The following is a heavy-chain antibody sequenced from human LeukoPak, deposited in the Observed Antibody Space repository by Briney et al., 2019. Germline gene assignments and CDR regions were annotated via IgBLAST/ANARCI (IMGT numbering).Heavy chain of an antibody. CDR3: ARECPNWFDP. V-gene: IGHV4-34*01. CDR1: GFTVSSNY. CDR2: INHSGST. D-gene: IGHD2-2*01. J-gene: IGHJ5*02. Sequence: GSLRLSCAASGFTVSSNYMSWVRQAPGKGLEWIGEINHSGSTNYNPSLKSRVTISVDTSKNQFSLKLSSVTAADTAVYYCARECPNWFDPWGQGTLVTVSS.